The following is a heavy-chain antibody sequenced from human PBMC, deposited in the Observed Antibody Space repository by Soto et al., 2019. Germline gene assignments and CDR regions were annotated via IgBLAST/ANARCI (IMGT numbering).Heavy chain of an antibody. CDR3: ASPDYYDSSGYYYGFDY. Sequence: QVQLVQSGAEVKKPGSSVKVSCKASGGTFSSYAISWVRQAPGQGLEWMGGILPIFGTANYAQKFQGRVTITADESTSTAYMELSSLRSEDTAVYYCASPDYYDSSGYYYGFDYWGQGTLVTVSS. V-gene: IGHV1-69*01. D-gene: IGHD3-22*01. CDR1: GGTFSSYA. J-gene: IGHJ4*02. CDR2: ILPIFGTA.